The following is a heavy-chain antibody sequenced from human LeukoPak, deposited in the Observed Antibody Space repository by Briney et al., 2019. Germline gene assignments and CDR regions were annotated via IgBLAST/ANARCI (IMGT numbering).Heavy chain of an antibody. J-gene: IGHJ4*02. CDR3: ARQRRYYDILTGFYRAVEFDY. CDR2: IYHSGST. Sequence: SETLSLTCAVSGGSISSGGYSWSWIRQPPGKGLEWIGYIYHSGSTYYNPSLKSRVTISVDRSKNQFSLKLSSVTAADTAVYYCARQRRYYDILTGFYRAVEFDYWGQGTLVTVSS. V-gene: IGHV4-30-2*01. D-gene: IGHD3-9*01. CDR1: GGSISSGGYS.